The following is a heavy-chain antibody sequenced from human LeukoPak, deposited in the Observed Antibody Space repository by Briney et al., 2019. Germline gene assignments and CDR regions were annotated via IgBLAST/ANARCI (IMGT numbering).Heavy chain of an antibody. CDR3: ARDRRGGAFDI. Sequence: QSGGSLRLSCAASRFTFSNYWMHWVRQAPGKGLVCVSRINTDGSSTTYADSVKGRFTISRDNAKNTLYLQMDSLRAEDTAVYYCARDRRGGAFDIWGQGTMVTVSS. CDR1: RFTFSNYW. D-gene: IGHD3-16*01. CDR2: INTDGSST. V-gene: IGHV3-74*01. J-gene: IGHJ3*02.